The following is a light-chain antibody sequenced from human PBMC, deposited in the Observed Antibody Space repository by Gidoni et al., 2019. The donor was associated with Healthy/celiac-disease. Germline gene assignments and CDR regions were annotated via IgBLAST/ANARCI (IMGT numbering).Light chain of an antibody. CDR1: SSNIGAGYD. CDR3: QSYDSSLSVPLV. V-gene: IGLV1-40*01. Sequence: QSVLTQPPSVSGAPGQRVTISCTGSSSNIGAGYDVHWYQQLPGTAPKLLIYGNSNRPSGVPDRVSGSKSGTSASLAITGLQAEDEADYYCQSYDSSLSVPLVFGGGTKLTVL. J-gene: IGLJ3*02. CDR2: GNS.